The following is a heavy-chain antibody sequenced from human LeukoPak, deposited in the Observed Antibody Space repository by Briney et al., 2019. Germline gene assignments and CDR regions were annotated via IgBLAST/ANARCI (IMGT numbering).Heavy chain of an antibody. D-gene: IGHD6-13*01. CDR3: ARGAAEGLDR. V-gene: IGHV1-3*04. CDR2: LNTGNGNT. CDR1: GYTFTSNA. Sequence: GASVKVSCKASGYTFTSNAMHWVRQAPGQRPEWMGWLNTGNGNTKYSQKFQGRVTISRDTSANTAYMEVCSLRSEDTAVYYCARGAAEGLDRWGQGTLVTVSS. J-gene: IGHJ5*02.